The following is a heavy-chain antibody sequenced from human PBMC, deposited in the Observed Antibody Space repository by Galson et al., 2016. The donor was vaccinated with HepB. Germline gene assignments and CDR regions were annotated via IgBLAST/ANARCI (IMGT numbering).Heavy chain of an antibody. J-gene: IGHJ4*02. CDR3: LNARGGIGTSGGYFDS. D-gene: IGHD1-7*01. Sequence: SLRLSCAASGFTFSSYVMHWVRQAPGKGLEYVSSINGNGGSTNYADSLKGRFTISRDNSKNTLYLQMSSLGAEDTAVYYCLNARGGIGTSGGYFDSWGQGTLVTVSS. CDR2: INGNGGST. V-gene: IGHV3-64D*09. CDR1: GFTFSSYV.